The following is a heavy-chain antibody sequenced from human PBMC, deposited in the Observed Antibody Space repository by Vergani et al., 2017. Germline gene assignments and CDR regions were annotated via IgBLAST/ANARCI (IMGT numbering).Heavy chain of an antibody. CDR1: GGSFSGYY. CDR2: INHSGST. CDR3: ARGRVDTAVVFGKPRKYYFDY. Sequence: QVQLQQWGAGLLKPSETLSLTCAVYGGSFSGYYWSWIRQPPGKGLEWIGEINHSGSTNYNPSLKSRVTISVDTSKNQFSLKLSSVTAADTAVYYCARGRVDTAVVFGKPRKYYFDYWGQGTLVTVSS. J-gene: IGHJ4*02. V-gene: IGHV4-34*01. D-gene: IGHD5-18*01.